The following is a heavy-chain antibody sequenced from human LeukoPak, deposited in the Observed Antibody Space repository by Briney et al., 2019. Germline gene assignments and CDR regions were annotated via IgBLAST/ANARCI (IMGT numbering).Heavy chain of an antibody. CDR2: ISGSGGST. D-gene: IGHD2-2*01. V-gene: IGHV3-23*01. Sequence: GGSLRLSCAASGFTFSSYAMSWVRQAPGKGLEWVSAISGSGGSTYYADSVKGRFTISRDNSKNTLYLQMNSLRAEDTAVYYCAKGLPRRYCSSTSCSPGAFDIWGQGTMATVSS. J-gene: IGHJ3*02. CDR1: GFTFSSYA. CDR3: AKGLPRRYCSSTSCSPGAFDI.